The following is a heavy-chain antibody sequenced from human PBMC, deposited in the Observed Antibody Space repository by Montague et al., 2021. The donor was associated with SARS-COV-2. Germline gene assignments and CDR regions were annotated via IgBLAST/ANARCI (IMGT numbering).Heavy chain of an antibody. Sequence: SETLSLTCTVSGGSISSSSYFWGWIRQPPGKGLEWIGSIYYSGSTYYXPSLKSRVTISVDTSKNQFSLKLSSATAADTAVFYCARKTSRGLTIFGVVTASYCFDYWGQGTLVTVSS. V-gene: IGHV4-39*01. CDR3: ARKTSRGLTIFGVVTASYCFDY. D-gene: IGHD3-3*01. CDR1: GGSISSSSYF. CDR2: IYYSGST. J-gene: IGHJ4*02.